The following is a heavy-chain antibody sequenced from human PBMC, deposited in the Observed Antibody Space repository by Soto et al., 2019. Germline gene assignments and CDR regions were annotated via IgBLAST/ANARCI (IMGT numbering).Heavy chain of an antibody. V-gene: IGHV3-13*01. CDR1: GFTFSSYD. D-gene: IGHD6-13*01. J-gene: IGHJ3*02. CDR3: ARGLGSSGGDDAFDI. CDR2: IGTAGDT. Sequence: LRLSCAASGFTFSSYDMHWVRQATGKGLEWVSAIGTAGDTYYPGSVKGRFTISRENAKNSLYLQMNSLRAGDTAVYYCARGLGSSGGDDAFDIWGQGTMVTVSS.